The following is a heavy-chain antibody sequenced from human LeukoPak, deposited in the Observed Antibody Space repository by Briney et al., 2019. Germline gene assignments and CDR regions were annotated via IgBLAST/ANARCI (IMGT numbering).Heavy chain of an antibody. CDR2: ISGSGGST. CDR3: AKDRMVAAANWFDP. D-gene: IGHD2-15*01. Sequence: GGSLRLSCAASGFTFSSYGMSWVRQAPGKGLEWVSAISGSGGSTYYADSVRGRFTISRDNSKNTLYLQMNSLRAEDTAVYYCAKDRMVAAANWFDPWGQGTLVTVSS. CDR1: GFTFSSYG. V-gene: IGHV3-23*01. J-gene: IGHJ5*02.